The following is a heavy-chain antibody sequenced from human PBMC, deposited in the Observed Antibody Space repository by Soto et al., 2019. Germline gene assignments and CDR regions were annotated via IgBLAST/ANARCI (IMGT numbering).Heavy chain of an antibody. CDR3: ARWGYYGSGSYYKGFDP. CDR2: ISYDGSNK. V-gene: IGHV3-30-3*01. J-gene: IGHJ5*02. CDR1: GFTFSSYA. D-gene: IGHD3-10*01. Sequence: GRSLRLSCAASGFTFSSYAMHWVRQAPGKGLEWVAVISYDGSNKYYADSVKGRFTISRDISKNTLYLQMNSRRAEDTAVYYCARWGYYGSGSYYKGFDPWGQGTLVTVSS.